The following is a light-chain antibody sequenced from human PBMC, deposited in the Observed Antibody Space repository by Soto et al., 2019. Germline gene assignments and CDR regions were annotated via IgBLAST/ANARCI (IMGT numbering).Light chain of an antibody. CDR2: DVS. J-gene: IGLJ1*01. CDR3: GSYTSSSTLKV. V-gene: IGLV2-14*01. Sequence: QSVLTQPASVSGSPGQSITISCTGTSSDVGGYNYVSWYQRHPGKAPKLMIYDVSNRPSGVSNRFSGSKSGNTASLTISGLQAEDEADYYCGSYTSSSTLKVFGTGTKVT. CDR1: SSDVGGYNY.